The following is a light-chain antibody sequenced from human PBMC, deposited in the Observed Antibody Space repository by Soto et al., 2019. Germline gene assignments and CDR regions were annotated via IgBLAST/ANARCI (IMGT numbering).Light chain of an antibody. CDR2: EGS. CDR3: CSYAGSSTWV. V-gene: IGLV2-23*01. J-gene: IGLJ3*02. Sequence: QSALTQPASVSGSPGQSITISCTGTSSDVGSYNLVSWYQQHPGKAPKVMIYEGSKRPSGVSNRFSGSKSGNTASLTISGLQAEDKADYYCCSYAGSSTWVFGGGTKVTVL. CDR1: SSDVGSYNL.